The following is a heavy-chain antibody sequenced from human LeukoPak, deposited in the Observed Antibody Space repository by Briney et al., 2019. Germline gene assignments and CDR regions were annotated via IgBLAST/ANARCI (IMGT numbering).Heavy chain of an antibody. D-gene: IGHD6-19*01. CDR3: ANAEDSSGWYRNFDY. V-gene: IGHV3-30*02. CDR1: GFTFSIYG. CDR2: IRYDGSNK. Sequence: GGSLRLSCEASGFTFSIYGMHWVRQAPDKGLEGVAFIRYDGSNKYYADSVKGRFTISRDNSKNTLNLQMNSLRAEDTAVYYCANAEDSSGWYRNFDYWGQGTLVTVSS. J-gene: IGHJ4*02.